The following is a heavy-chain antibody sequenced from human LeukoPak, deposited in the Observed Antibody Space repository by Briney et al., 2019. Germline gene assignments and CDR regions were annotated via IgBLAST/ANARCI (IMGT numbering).Heavy chain of an antibody. Sequence: GGSLRLSCAASGLTFSSYAMSWVRQAPGKGLEWVSAISGSGGSTYYADSVKGRFTISRDNSKNTLYLQMNSLRAEDTAVCYCAKEWDGSGSYYTYFDYWGQGTLVTVSS. CDR1: GLTFSSYA. CDR2: ISGSGGST. D-gene: IGHD3-10*01. V-gene: IGHV3-23*01. CDR3: AKEWDGSGSYYTYFDY. J-gene: IGHJ4*02.